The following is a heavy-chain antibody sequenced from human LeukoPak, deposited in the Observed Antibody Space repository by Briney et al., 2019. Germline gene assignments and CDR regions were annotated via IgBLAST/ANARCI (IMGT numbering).Heavy chain of an antibody. CDR2: IYHSGGT. V-gene: IGHV4-38-2*01. CDR3: ARHRSSTSCYTGLDY. D-gene: IGHD2-2*02. J-gene: IGHJ4*02. Sequence: SETLSLTCGVSGYSISSGYYWGWIRQPPGQGLEWIGSIYHSGGTYYNPSLKSRVTISVDTFKNQFSLKLRSVTAADTAVYYCARHRSSTSCYTGLDYWGQGTLVTVSS. CDR1: GYSISSGYY.